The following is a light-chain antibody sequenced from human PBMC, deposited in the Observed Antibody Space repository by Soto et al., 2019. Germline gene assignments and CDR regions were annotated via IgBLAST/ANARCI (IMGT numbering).Light chain of an antibody. CDR1: QSLLHSDGYNY. V-gene: IGKV2-28*01. J-gene: IGKJ1*01. CDR2: LGS. Sequence: DIVMTQSPLSLPVTPGEPASISCRPSQSLLHSDGYNYLDWYLQKPGQSPQLLIYLGSNRASGVPDRFSGSGSGTDFTLRISRVEAEDVGVYYCMQALQLRTFGQGTKV. CDR3: MQALQLRT.